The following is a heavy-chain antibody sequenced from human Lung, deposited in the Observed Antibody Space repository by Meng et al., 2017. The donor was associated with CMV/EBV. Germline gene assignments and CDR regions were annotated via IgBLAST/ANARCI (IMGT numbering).Heavy chain of an antibody. V-gene: IGHV3-23*01. Sequence: SCAASGLTFSSYGMNWVRQAPGKGLEWVSSIGATAGGTYYADSVKGRFTISRDNAKNTLYLQMNSLRAEDTAVYYCAKYSAVGERLYYFDYWGQAXLVTVSS. CDR3: AKYSAVGERLYYFDY. J-gene: IGHJ4*02. CDR2: IGATAGGT. D-gene: IGHD2-21*01. CDR1: GLTFSSYG.